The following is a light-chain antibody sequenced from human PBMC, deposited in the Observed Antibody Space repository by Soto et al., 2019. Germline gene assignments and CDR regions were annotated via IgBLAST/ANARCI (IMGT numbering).Light chain of an antibody. V-gene: IGKV3-15*01. CDR1: QSVDSD. Sequence: EVVVTQSPATLSVSPGERVTLSCRASQSVDSDVAWFQHKPGQAPRLLIYGASTRAAGIPCRFSGSGYETDFTFTISSLEPEDSATYFCQQYNTWVRGTFGQGTKLEIK. CDR3: QQYNTWVRGT. CDR2: GAS. J-gene: IGKJ2*01.